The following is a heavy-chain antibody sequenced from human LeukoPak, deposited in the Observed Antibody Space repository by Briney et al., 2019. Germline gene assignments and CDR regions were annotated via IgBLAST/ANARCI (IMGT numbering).Heavy chain of an antibody. V-gene: IGHV3-48*01. J-gene: IGHJ3*02. Sequence: GGSLRLSCAASGFTFSSYSMNWVRQAPGKGLEWVSYISSSSSTIYYADSVKGRFTISRDNAKNSLYLQMNSLRAEDTAVYYCARDLTHAFDIWGQGTMVTVSS. CDR2: ISSSSSTI. CDR3: ARDLTHAFDI. CDR1: GFTFSSYS.